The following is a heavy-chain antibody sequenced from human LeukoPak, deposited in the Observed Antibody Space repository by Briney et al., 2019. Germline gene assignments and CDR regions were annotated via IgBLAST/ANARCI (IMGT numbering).Heavy chain of an antibody. CDR1: GGSISSYY. CDR2: IYYSGST. V-gene: IGHV4-59*01. J-gene: IGHJ5*02. CDR3: ASKTGAGYYYGSGSHSGWFDP. Sequence: SETLSLTCTVSGGSISSYYWSWIRQPPGKGLEWIGYIYYSGSTNYNPSLKSRVTISVDTSKNQFSLKLSPVTAADTAVYYCASKTGAGYYYGSGSHSGWFDPWGQGTLVTVSS. D-gene: IGHD3-10*01.